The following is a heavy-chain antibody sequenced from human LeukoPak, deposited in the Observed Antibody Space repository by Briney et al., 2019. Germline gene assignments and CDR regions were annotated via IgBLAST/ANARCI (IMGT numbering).Heavy chain of an antibody. D-gene: IGHD1-26*01. J-gene: IGHJ3*02. V-gene: IGHV5-51*01. CDR2: IYPGDSDT. Sequence: GESLKISCKGSGYSFTSYWIGWVRQMPGKGLEWMGIIYPGDSDTRYSPSFQGQVTLSVDKSINTAFLQWASLKASDTAMYFCARAGVGASYLAFDIWGQGTMVTVSS. CDR3: ARAGVGASYLAFDI. CDR1: GYSFTSYW.